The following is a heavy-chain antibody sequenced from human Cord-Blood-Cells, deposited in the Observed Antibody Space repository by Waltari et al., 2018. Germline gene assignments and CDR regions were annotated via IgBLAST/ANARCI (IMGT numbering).Heavy chain of an antibody. D-gene: IGHD5-12*01. CDR3: AREATTTRAFDY. CDR1: GDSVSSNSAA. Sequence: QVQLQQSGPGRVTPSQTLTLTCAISGDSVSSNSAALNWIRQSPSRGLEWLGRTYYGSKWYNYYAVSVKSRITINPDTSKNQFSLQLNSVTPEDTAVYYCAREATTTRAFDYWGQGTLVTVSS. J-gene: IGHJ4*02. CDR2: TYYGSKWYN. V-gene: IGHV6-1*01.